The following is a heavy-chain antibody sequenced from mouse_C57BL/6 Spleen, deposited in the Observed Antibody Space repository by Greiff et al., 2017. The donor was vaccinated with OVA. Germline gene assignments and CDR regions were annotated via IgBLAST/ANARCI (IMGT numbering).Heavy chain of an antibody. CDR2: IDPETGGT. CDR1: GYTFTDYE. Sequence: VQLQQSGAELVRPGASVTLSCKASGYTFTDYEMHWVKQTPVHGLEWIGAIDPETGGTAYNQKFKGKAILTADKSSSTAYMELRSLTSEDSAVYYCTRKLSYAMDYWGQGTSVTVSS. J-gene: IGHJ4*01. V-gene: IGHV1-15*01. CDR3: TRKLSYAMDY.